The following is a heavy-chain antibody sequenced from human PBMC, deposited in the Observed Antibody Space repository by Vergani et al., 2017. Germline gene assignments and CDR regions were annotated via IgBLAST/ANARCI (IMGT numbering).Heavy chain of an antibody. CDR2: ISAYNGNT. J-gene: IGHJ6*02. CDR3: ARDRIVVVPAAMCYYYYYGMDV. V-gene: IGHV1-18*01. D-gene: IGHD2-2*01. CDR1: GYTFTSYG. Sequence: QVQLVQSGAEVKKPGASVKVSCKASGYTFTSYGISWVRQATGQGLEWMGWISAYNGNTNYAQKLQGRVTMTTDTSTSTAYMELRSLRSDDTAVYYCARDRIVVVPAAMCYYYYYGMDVWGQGTTVTVSS.